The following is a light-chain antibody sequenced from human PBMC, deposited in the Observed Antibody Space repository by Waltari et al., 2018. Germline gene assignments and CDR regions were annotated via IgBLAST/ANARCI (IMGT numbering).Light chain of an antibody. CDR1: QSVLHSSNNKNY. J-gene: IGKJ1*01. Sequence: DIVMTQSPYSLAVSLGERATINCKSSQSVLHSSNNKNYLAWYQQKPGQPPNLLIYWASTRESGVPDRFSGSGSGTDFTLTISSLQAEDVAVYYCQQYFSAPWTFGQGTKVEIK. CDR2: WAS. V-gene: IGKV4-1*01. CDR3: QQYFSAPWT.